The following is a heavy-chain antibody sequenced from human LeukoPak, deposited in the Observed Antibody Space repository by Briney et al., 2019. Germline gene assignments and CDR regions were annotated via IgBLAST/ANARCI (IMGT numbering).Heavy chain of an antibody. CDR1: GYTFTGYY. V-gene: IGHV1-2*02. CDR2: INPNSGGT. D-gene: IGHD6-19*01. Sequence: ASVKVSCKASGYTFTGYYMHWVRQAPGQGLEWMGWINPNSGGTNYAQKFQGRVTITADKSTSTAYMELSSLRSEDTAVYYCAAGYSSGWIHYWGQGTLVTVSS. CDR3: AAGYSSGWIHY. J-gene: IGHJ4*02.